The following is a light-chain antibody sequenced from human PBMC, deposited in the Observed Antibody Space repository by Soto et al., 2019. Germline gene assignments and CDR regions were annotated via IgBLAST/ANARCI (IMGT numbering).Light chain of an antibody. CDR2: AAS. J-gene: IGKJ5*01. Sequence: DIQMTQSPSSLSASVGDRVTLTCRASQSISSYLNWYQQKPGKAPELLIHAASTLQRGVPSRFSGGGSGTDFTLTISSLQPEDFATYYCQQSYSSLTFGQVTRLEIK. CDR1: QSISSY. CDR3: QQSYSSLT. V-gene: IGKV1-39*01.